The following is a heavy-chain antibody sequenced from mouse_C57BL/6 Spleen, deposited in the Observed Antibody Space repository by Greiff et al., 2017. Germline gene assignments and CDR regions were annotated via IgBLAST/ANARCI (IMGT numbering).Heavy chain of an antibody. Sequence: EVKLQQSGAELVRPGASVKLSCTASGFNIKDDYMHWVKQRPEQGLEWIGWIDPENGDTEYASKFQGKATITADTSSNTAYLQLSSLTSEDTAVYYCTTLTGTHYAMDYWGQGTSVTVSS. CDR1: GFNIKDDY. J-gene: IGHJ4*01. CDR3: TTLTGTHYAMDY. CDR2: IDPENGDT. D-gene: IGHD4-1*01. V-gene: IGHV14-4*01.